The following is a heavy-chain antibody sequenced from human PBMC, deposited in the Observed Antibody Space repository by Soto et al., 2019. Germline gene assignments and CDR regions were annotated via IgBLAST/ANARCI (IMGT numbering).Heavy chain of an antibody. Sequence: EVQLLESGGGLVQPGGSLRLSCAASGFTFSSYAMSWVRQAPGKGLEWVSAVSASGGTAYYADSVQGRFTISRDNSENTLDLQMNSLRAEDTAMFYCAKGRTSWHTWGFDNWGKGTLVTVSS. CDR2: VSASGGTA. J-gene: IGHJ4*02. CDR3: AKGRTSWHTWGFDN. V-gene: IGHV3-23*01. D-gene: IGHD6-13*01. CDR1: GFTFSSYA.